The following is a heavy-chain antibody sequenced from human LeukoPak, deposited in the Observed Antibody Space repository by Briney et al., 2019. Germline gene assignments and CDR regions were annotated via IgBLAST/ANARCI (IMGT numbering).Heavy chain of an antibody. V-gene: IGHV1-18*01. CDR2: ISAYNGNT. D-gene: IGHD3-22*01. CDR3: ARASYYDSSGYDFDS. CDR1: GYTFTSYG. J-gene: IGHJ4*02. Sequence: AASVKVSCKASGYTFTSYGISWVRQAPGQGLEWMGWISAYNGNTNYAQKLQGRVTMTTDTSMSTAYMELRSLRSDDTAVYYCARASYYDSSGYDFDSWGEGNLVTVSS.